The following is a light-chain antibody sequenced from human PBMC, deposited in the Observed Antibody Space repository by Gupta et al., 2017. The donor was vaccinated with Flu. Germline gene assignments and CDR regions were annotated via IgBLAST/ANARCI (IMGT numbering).Light chain of an antibody. Sequence: EIVMTQSPATLSVSPGERTTLSCRASQSVSSNLGWYQQKPGQAPRLLIHGASTRATGIPARFSGSGSGTEFTLTISSLQSEDFGVYYCQQDNSWPYTFGQGTKLEIK. CDR1: QSVSSN. CDR3: QQDNSWPYT. V-gene: IGKV3-15*01. CDR2: GAS. J-gene: IGKJ2*01.